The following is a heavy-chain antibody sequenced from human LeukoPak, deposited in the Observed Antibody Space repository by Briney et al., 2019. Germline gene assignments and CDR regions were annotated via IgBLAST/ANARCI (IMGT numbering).Heavy chain of an antibody. V-gene: IGHV4-34*01. CDR1: GGSFNSDGYY. Sequence: PSETLSLTCTVSGGSFNSDGYYWNWIRQPPGKGLEWIGEINHSGSTNYNPSLRSRVTISVDTSKNQFSLKLSSVTAADTAVYYCARGRRWLLGGVHFDYWGQGTLVTVSS. J-gene: IGHJ4*02. CDR2: INHSGST. D-gene: IGHD5-24*01. CDR3: ARGRRWLLGGVHFDY.